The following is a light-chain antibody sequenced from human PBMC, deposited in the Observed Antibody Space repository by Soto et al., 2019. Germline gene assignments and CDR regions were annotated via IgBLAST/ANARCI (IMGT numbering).Light chain of an antibody. CDR1: SSDIGSYNR. J-gene: IGLJ1*01. CDR3: SSFTPSDTYV. Sequence: QSALTQPPSVSGSPGQSVTISCTGTSSDIGSYNRVSWYQQPPGAAPKLMICEVNNRPSGVPERFSGSKSGNTASLTIFGLQAEDEADYYCSSFTPSDTYVFGTGTKLTVL. V-gene: IGLV2-18*02. CDR2: EVN.